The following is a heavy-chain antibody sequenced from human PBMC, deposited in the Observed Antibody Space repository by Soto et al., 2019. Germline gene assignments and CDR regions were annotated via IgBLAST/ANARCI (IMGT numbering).Heavy chain of an antibody. D-gene: IGHD3-3*01. CDR3: ARVITIFGVVDAFDI. Sequence: PSETLSLTCTVSGGSISSHYWSWIRQPSGKGLEWIGYIYYSGSTNYNPSLKSRVTISVDTSKNQFSLKLSSVTAADTAVYYCARVITIFGVVDAFDIWGQGTMVTVSS. CDR1: GGSISSHY. J-gene: IGHJ3*02. CDR2: IYYSGST. V-gene: IGHV4-59*11.